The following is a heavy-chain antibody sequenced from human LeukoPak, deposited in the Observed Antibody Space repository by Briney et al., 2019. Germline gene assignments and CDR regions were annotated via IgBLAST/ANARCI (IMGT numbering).Heavy chain of an antibody. CDR1: GYTFTSYG. Sequence: ASVKVSCKASGYTFTSYGISWVRQAPGQGLEWMGWISAYNGNTNYAQKLQGRVTMTTDTSTSTAYMELRSLRSDDTAVYYCARSTITMVRGVLGPFDYWGQGTLVTVSS. D-gene: IGHD3-10*01. V-gene: IGHV1-18*01. CDR3: ARSTITMVRGVLGPFDY. CDR2: ISAYNGNT. J-gene: IGHJ4*02.